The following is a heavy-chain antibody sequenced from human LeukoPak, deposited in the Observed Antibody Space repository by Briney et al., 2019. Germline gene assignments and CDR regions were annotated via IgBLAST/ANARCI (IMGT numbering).Heavy chain of an antibody. CDR3: GRDLGGRSGY. J-gene: IGHJ4*02. D-gene: IGHD1-26*01. CDR2: ISSSSSTI. CDR1: GFTFSSYS. V-gene: IGHV3-48*04. Sequence: GGSLRLSCAASGFTFSSYSMNWVRQAPGKGLEWVSYISSSSSTIYYADSVKGRFTISRDNAKNSLYLQMNSLRAEDTVVYYCGRDLGGRSGYWGQGTLVTVSS.